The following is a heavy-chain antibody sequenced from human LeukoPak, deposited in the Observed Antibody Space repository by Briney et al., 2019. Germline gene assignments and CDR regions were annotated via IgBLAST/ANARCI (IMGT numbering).Heavy chain of an antibody. J-gene: IGHJ4*02. V-gene: IGHV3-7*04. Sequence: GGSLRLSCAASGFTFSSYWMSWVRQAPGKGLKWVANIKGDGSDNHYVDSVRGRFTISRDNAKNSLYLQMNSLRAEDTAVYYCAKDLGYYRADYWGQGTLVTVSS. CDR2: IKGDGSDN. CDR1: GFTFSSYW. CDR3: AKDLGYYRADY. D-gene: IGHD1-26*01.